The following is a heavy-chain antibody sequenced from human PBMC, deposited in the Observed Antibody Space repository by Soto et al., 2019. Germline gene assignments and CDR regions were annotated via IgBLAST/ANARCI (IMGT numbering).Heavy chain of an antibody. CDR2: IYYSGST. Sequence: KPSETLSLTCTVSGGSVSSGSYYWSWIRQPPGKGLEWIGYIYYSGSTNYNPSLKSRVTISVDTSKNQFSLKLSSVTAADTAVYYCAREYYDILTGYPPYYYYGMDVWGQGTTVTVSS. CDR1: GGSVSSGSYY. V-gene: IGHV4-61*01. CDR3: AREYYDILTGYPPYYYYGMDV. J-gene: IGHJ6*02. D-gene: IGHD3-9*01.